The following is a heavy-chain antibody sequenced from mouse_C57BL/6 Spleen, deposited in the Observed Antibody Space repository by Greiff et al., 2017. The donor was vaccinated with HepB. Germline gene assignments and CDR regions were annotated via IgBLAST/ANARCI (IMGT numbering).Heavy chain of an antibody. V-gene: IGHV5-6-3*01. CDR3: ARMARTIN. Sequence: EVKVVESGGGLVQPGGSLKLSCAASGFTFSSYGMSWVRQTPDKRLELVATINSNGGSTYYPDSVKGRFTISRDNATNTLYLQRSSLKSEDTAMYDCARMARTINWGQGTTLTVSS. CDR2: INSNGGST. CDR1: GFTFSSYG. J-gene: IGHJ2*01.